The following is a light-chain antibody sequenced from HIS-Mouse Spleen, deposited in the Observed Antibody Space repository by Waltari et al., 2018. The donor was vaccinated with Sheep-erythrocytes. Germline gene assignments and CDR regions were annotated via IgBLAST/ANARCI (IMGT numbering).Light chain of an antibody. CDR1: QSVLYSSNNKNY. CDR3: QQYYSTPLT. V-gene: IGKV4-1*01. CDR2: WAS. J-gene: IGKJ4*01. Sequence: DIVMTQSPDSLAVSLGERAPINGKSSQSVLYSSNNKNYLSSYQQKPGQPPKLLIYWASTRESGVPDRFSGSGSGTDFTLTISSLQAEDVAVYYCQQYYSTPLTFGGGTKVEIK.